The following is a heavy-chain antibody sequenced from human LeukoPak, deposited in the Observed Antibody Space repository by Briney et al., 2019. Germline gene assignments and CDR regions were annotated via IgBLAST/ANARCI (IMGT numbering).Heavy chain of an antibody. Sequence: SGTLSLTCTVSGGSISSSSYYWGWIRQPPGKGLEWIGSIYYSGSTYYNPSLKSRVTISVDTSKNQFSLKLSSVTAADTAVYYCARRMDIVVVVAAEESFFDYWGQGTLVTVSS. V-gene: IGHV4-39*01. J-gene: IGHJ4*02. CDR1: GGSISSSSYY. CDR3: ARRMDIVVVVAAEESFFDY. CDR2: IYYSGST. D-gene: IGHD2-15*01.